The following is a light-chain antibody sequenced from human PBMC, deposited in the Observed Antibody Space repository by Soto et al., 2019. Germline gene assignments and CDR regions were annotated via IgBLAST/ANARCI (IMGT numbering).Light chain of an antibody. V-gene: IGLV3-1*01. CDR2: QDS. Sequence: SSELTQPTSVSVSPGQTASITCSGDKLGDKYACWYQQKPGQSPVLVIYQDSKRPSGIPERFSGSNSGNTATLTISGTQAMDEADYYCQAWDSSTPYVFGTGTKLTVL. CDR3: QAWDSSTPYV. J-gene: IGLJ1*01. CDR1: KLGDKY.